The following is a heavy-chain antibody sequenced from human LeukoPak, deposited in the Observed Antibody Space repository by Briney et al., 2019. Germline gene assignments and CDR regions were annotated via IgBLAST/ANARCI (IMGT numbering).Heavy chain of an antibody. Sequence: GGSLRLSCAASGFTFSSYWMHWVRQAPGKGLVGVSRINSDGSSTIYADSVKGRFTISRDNAKNTLYLQMNSLRAEDTAVYYCASPFRDPDYWGQGTLVTVSS. V-gene: IGHV3-74*01. CDR2: INSDGSST. CDR1: GFTFSSYW. J-gene: IGHJ4*02. CDR3: ASPFRDPDY.